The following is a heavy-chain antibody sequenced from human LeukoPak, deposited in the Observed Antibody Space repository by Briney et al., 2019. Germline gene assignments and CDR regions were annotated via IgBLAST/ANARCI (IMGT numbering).Heavy chain of an antibody. CDR2: IYSGGST. CDR1: GFTVSSNC. D-gene: IGHD6-6*01. CDR3: AAGRIVYSSPSYFGY. Sequence: GGSLRLSCAASGFTVSSNCMSWVRQAPGKGLEWVSVIYSGGSTYYSDSVKGRFTISRDNSKNTLYLQMNSLRAEDTAVYYCAAGRIVYSSPSYFGYWGQGTLVTVSS. V-gene: IGHV3-53*01. J-gene: IGHJ4*02.